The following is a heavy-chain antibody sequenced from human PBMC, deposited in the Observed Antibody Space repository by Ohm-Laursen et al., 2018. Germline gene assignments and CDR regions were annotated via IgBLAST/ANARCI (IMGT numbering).Heavy chain of an antibody. V-gene: IGHV4-61*01. CDR3: ARGPYDLWSGYYFDF. CDR2: IYYSGST. Sequence: SETLSLTCTVSGGSVSSGSYYWSWIRQPPGKGLEWIGYIYYSGSTYYNPSLKSRVTISIDTSKNQFSLKLSSVTAADTAVYYCARGPYDLWSGYYFDFWGQGTLVTVSS. CDR1: GGSVSSGSYY. D-gene: IGHD3-3*01. J-gene: IGHJ4*02.